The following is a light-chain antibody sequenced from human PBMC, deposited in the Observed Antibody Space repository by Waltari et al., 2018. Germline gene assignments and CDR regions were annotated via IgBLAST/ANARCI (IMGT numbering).Light chain of an antibody. CDR3: QSYDTSLRSSV. CDR1: SSNIGAAYD. CDR2: RNT. V-gene: IGLV1-40*01. J-gene: IGLJ2*01. Sequence: QSVLTQPPSVSGAPGPRVTISCTGSSSNIGAAYDVHWYQQIPGTAPKLLIYRNTNRPSGVPDRFSGSKSGTSASLAITGLQAEDEADYYCQSYDTSLRSSVFGGGTKLTVL.